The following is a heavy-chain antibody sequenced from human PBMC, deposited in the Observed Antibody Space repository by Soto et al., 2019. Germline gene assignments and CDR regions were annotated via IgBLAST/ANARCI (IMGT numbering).Heavy chain of an antibody. J-gene: IGHJ6*02. Sequence: QVQLVESGGGXXXXGXXXXXXCXAXXXXXXXXGMHXXXXAXGKGLEWVAVIWYDGSNKYYADSVKGRFTISRDNSKNTLYLQMNSLRAEDTAVYYCAKPLGAPGYYYYGMDVWGQGTTVTVSS. CDR1: XXXXXXXG. CDR2: IWYDGSNK. CDR3: AKPLGAPGYYYYGMDV. D-gene: IGHD3-16*01. V-gene: IGHV3-33*06.